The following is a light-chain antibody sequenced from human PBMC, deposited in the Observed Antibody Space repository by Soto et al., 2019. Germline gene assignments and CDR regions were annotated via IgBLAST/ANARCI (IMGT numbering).Light chain of an antibody. CDR2: DVT. Sequence: HSVLTQPASVSGSPGRSITISCTGTSTDIGTYSRVSWYLQYPGKAPKLMIYDVTKRPSGVSNRFSGSRSGSTASLTISGLQAGDEANYYCCSYAAYNKWMFGGGTKVTV. CDR3: CSYAAYNKWM. CDR1: STDIGTYSR. V-gene: IGLV2-23*02. J-gene: IGLJ3*02.